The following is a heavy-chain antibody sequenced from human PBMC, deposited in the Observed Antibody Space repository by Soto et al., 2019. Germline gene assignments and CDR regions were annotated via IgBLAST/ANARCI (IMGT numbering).Heavy chain of an antibody. CDR1: GFTVSSYG. D-gene: IGHD2-2*02. V-gene: IGHV3-33*01. Sequence: WWSMKLCCAASGFTVSSYGMHWVRQAPGKGLEWVAVIWYDGSNKYYADSVKGRFIISRDNSKNTLYLQMNSLRAEDTAVYYCARELGYCSSTSCYKGYYGMDVWGPATTVTVSS. J-gene: IGHJ6*02. CDR2: IWYDGSNK. CDR3: ARELGYCSSTSCYKGYYGMDV.